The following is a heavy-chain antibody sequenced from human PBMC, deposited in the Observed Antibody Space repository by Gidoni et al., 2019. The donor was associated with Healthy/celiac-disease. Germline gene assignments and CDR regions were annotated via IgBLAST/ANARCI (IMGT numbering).Heavy chain of an antibody. CDR2: ISSSSSTI. Sequence: EVQLVESGGGLVQPGGSLRLSWAASGFTFSSYSMNWVRQAPGKGLEWVSYISSSSSTIYYADSVKGRFTISRDNAKNSLYLQMNSLRAEDTAVYYCARDWDGDYVGYWGQGTLVTVSS. J-gene: IGHJ4*02. CDR3: ARDWDGDYVGY. V-gene: IGHV3-48*01. D-gene: IGHD4-17*01. CDR1: GFTFSSYS.